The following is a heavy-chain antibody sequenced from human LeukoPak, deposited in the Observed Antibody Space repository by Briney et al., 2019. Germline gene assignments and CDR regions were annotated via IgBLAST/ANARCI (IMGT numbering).Heavy chain of an antibody. D-gene: IGHD6-13*01. V-gene: IGHV3-7*01. CDR3: ARELRPDPYSASWYNY. CDR2: IKQDGSEK. J-gene: IGHJ4*02. CDR1: GFTFSSYW. Sequence: QPGGSLRLSCAASGFTFSSYWMSWVRQAPGKGLEWVANIKQDGSEKYYVDSVKGRFTISRDNAKNSLCLQMNSLRAEDTAVYYCARELRPDPYSASWYNYWGQGILVTVSS.